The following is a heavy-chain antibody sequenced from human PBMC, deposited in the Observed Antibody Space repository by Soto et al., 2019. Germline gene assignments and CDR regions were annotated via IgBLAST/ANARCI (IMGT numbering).Heavy chain of an antibody. CDR1: GFTFTSSA. V-gene: IGHV1-58*01. Sequence: QMQLVQSGPEVKKPGTSVKVSCKASGFTFTSSAVQWVRQARGQRLEWIGWIVVGSGNTNYAQKFQERVTITRDMSTSTAYMELSSLRSEDTAVYYCAAVDQWLVLGDYYYGMDVWGQGTTVTVSS. CDR3: AAVDQWLVLGDYYYGMDV. CDR2: IVVGSGNT. D-gene: IGHD6-19*01. J-gene: IGHJ6*02.